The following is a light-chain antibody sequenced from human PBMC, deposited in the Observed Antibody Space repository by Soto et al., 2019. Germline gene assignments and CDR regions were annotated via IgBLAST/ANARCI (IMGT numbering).Light chain of an antibody. CDR1: QYIGST. Sequence: EIVLTQSPATLSVSPGDRATLSCRASQYIGSTIAWYQQRSGQAPRLLIYGASTRATGIPARFSGSGSGTDFTLTISRLEPEDFAVYYCQQYGNSPITFGQGTRLEIK. J-gene: IGKJ5*01. V-gene: IGKV3-15*01. CDR3: QQYGNSPIT. CDR2: GAS.